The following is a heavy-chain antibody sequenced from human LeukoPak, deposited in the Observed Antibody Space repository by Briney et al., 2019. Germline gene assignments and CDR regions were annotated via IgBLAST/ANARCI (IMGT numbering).Heavy chain of an antibody. V-gene: IGHV3-30*18. Sequence: GGSLRLSCAASGYTLSSYAIHWVRQAPGKGLEWVSIISYDGSNKYYADSVKGRFTISRDNSKNMLFLQMNSLRAEDTAVYYCAKHPGDFTGIVNYYYMDVWGKGTTVTVSS. D-gene: IGHD1-26*01. J-gene: IGHJ6*03. CDR1: GYTLSSYA. CDR2: ISYDGSNK. CDR3: AKHPGDFTGIVNYYYMDV.